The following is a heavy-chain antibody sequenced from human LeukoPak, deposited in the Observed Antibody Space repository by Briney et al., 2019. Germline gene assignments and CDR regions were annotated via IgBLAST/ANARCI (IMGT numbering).Heavy chain of an antibody. CDR2: IDTNSGNP. CDR3: ARGQYQLLWSCFDP. D-gene: IGHD2-21*01. Sequence: GTSVKVSCKASGYTFTSYRMNWVRQAPGQGLEWMGWIDTNSGNPTYAQDFTGRFVFSLDTPVSTAYLQIDSLKTEDTAIYYCARGQYQLLWSCFDPWGQGTLITVSS. CDR1: GYTFTSYR. V-gene: IGHV7-4-1*01. J-gene: IGHJ5*02.